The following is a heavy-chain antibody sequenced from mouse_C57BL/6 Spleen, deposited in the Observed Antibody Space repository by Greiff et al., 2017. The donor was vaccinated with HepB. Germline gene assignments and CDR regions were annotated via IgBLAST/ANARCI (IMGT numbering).Heavy chain of an antibody. J-gene: IGHJ4*01. CDR1: GYTFTSYG. CDR2: IYPRSGNT. V-gene: IGHV1-81*01. Sequence: QVQLKESGAELARPGASVKLSCKASGYTFTSYGISWVKQRTGQGLEWIGEIYPRSGNTYYNEKFKGKATLTADKSSSTAYMEVRSLTSEDSAVYFCAREGDAFYAMDYWGQGTSVTVSS. CDR3: AREGDAFYAMDY.